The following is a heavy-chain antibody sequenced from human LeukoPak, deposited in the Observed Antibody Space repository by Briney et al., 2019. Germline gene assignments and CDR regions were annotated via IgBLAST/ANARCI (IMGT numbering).Heavy chain of an antibody. J-gene: IGHJ5*02. V-gene: IGHV4-59*11. CDR3: VRDRAAAVGWLDP. CDR2: VYYNGNT. D-gene: IGHD6-13*01. Sequence: PSETLSLTFSVSGGSISTHFWNWIRQPPGKGLEWIGYVYYNGNTNYNPSLKSRLTISVDTSKNQFSLKLTSVTAADTAVYYCVRDRAAAVGWLDPWGQGALVTVSS. CDR1: GGSISTHF.